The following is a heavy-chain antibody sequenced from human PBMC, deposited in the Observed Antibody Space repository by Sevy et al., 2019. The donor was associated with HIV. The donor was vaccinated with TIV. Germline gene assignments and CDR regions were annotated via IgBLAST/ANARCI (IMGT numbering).Heavy chain of an antibody. Sequence: GGSLRLSCAASGFTFNKYNMNWVRQAPGKGLEWVSTITGYSTDIYFADSVKGRFTISRDDAKNSLYLQMNGLRAEDTAIYYCARAEQTYFFDYWGQGTLVTVSS. CDR1: GFTFNKYN. V-gene: IGHV3-21*06. CDR2: ITGYSTDI. J-gene: IGHJ4*02. CDR3: ARAEQTYFFDY.